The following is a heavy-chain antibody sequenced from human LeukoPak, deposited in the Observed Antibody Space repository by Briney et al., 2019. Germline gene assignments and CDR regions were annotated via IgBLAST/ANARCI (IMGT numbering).Heavy chain of an antibody. CDR2: ISSSSSYI. D-gene: IGHD1-1*01. Sequence: GGSLRLSCAASGFTFSSYSMNWVRQAPGKGLEWVSSISSSSSYIYYADSVKGRFTISRDNAKNSLYLQMNSLRAEDMAVYYCARHPNWNFDSWGQGTLVTVSS. CDR1: GFTFSSYS. CDR3: ARHPNWNFDS. V-gene: IGHV3-21*01. J-gene: IGHJ4*02.